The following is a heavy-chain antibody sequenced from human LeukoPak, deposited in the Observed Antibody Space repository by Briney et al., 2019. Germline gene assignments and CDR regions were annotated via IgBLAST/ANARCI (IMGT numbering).Heavy chain of an antibody. CDR2: IKQDGREK. CDR3: AKRGVVIRVILVGFHKEAYSFDS. CDR1: GFTPSSYW. J-gene: IGHJ4*02. V-gene: IGHV3-7*03. D-gene: IGHD3-22*01. Sequence: GGSLRHSCAPSGFTPSSYWMSWVPEAPGKGLEWVANIKQDGREKYYMDSVKGRLTISRDNAKNSLFLQMNSLRAEDTAVYFCAKRGVVIRVILVGFHKEAYSFDSWGQGALVTVSS.